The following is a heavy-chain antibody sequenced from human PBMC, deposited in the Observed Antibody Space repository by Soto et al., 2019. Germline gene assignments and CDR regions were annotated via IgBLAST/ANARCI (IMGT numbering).Heavy chain of an antibody. V-gene: IGHV1-8*01. CDR1: GYMFSTYD. Sequence: QVQLVQSGAAVKKPGASVKVSCKASGYMFSTYDINWVRQAPGQGLEWMGWLNPNSGNTGYAQKFQGRVTMTRNTSINTAYMELSSMGCADTAVYYCARDHRYNWNDEGWFDPWGQGTLVTVSS. CDR3: ARDHRYNWNDEGWFDP. D-gene: IGHD1-20*01. CDR2: LNPNSGNT. J-gene: IGHJ5*02.